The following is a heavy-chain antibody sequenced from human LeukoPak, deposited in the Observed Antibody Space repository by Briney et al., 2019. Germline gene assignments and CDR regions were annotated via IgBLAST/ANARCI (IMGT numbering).Heavy chain of an antibody. CDR2: IQYDGSYK. D-gene: IGHD2-2*02. CDR3: AKTSDQLLYSKFDF. V-gene: IGHV3-30*02. CDR1: GFTFSFYG. J-gene: IGHJ4*02. Sequence: GESLRLSCATSGFTFSFYGMHLVRQAPGKGLEWMAFIQYDGSYKFYADSVQGRFSISRDNSKSTLFLQMNSLRPDDTALYYCAKTSDQLLYSKFDFWGQGTLVTVSS.